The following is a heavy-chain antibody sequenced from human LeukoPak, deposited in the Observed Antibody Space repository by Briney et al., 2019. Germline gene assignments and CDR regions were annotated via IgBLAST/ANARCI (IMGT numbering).Heavy chain of an antibody. CDR1: GFTFSSYS. J-gene: IGHJ4*02. CDR3: ARDRFATMIVVDAYYFDY. V-gene: IGHV3-48*01. CDR2: ISSSSSTI. Sequence: PGGSLRLSCAASGFTFSSYSMNWVRQAPGKGLEWVSYISSSSSTIYYADSVKGRFTISRDNAKNSLYLQMNSLRAEDTAVYYCARDRFATMIVVDAYYFDYWGQGTLVTVSS. D-gene: IGHD3-22*01.